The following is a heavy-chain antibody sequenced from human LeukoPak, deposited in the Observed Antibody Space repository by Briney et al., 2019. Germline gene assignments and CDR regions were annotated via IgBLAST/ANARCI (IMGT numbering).Heavy chain of an antibody. CDR3: ARVSDREYYYYYYMDV. D-gene: IGHD1-26*01. J-gene: IGHJ6*03. Sequence: ASVKVSCKASGYTFTGYYMHWVRQAPGQGLEWMGWINPNSGGTNYAQKFQGRVTMTRDTSISTAYMELSSLRSEDTAVYYCARVSDREYYYYYYMDVWGKGTTVTVS. CDR2: INPNSGGT. V-gene: IGHV1-2*02. CDR1: GYTFTGYY.